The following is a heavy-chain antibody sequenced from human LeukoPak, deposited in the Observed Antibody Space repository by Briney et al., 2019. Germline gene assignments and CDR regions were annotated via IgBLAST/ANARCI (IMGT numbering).Heavy chain of an antibody. CDR1: GGSISSYY. J-gene: IGHJ5*02. CDR2: IYYSGST. V-gene: IGHV4-59*12. CDR3: ARVERFLEKAWFDP. Sequence: PSESLSLTCTVSGGSISSYYWSWIRQPPGKGLEWIGYIYYSGSTNYKPSLKSRVTISVDTSKNQFSLKLISVTAADTAVYYCARVERFLEKAWFDPWGQGTLVTVSS. D-gene: IGHD3-3*01.